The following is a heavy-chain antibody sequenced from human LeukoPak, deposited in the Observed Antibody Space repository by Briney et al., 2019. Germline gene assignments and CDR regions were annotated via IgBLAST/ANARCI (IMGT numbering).Heavy chain of an antibody. V-gene: IGHV1-18*01. CDR3: ARPRYYDFWSGYPLYFDY. CDR1: GYTFTSYG. Sequence: ASVKVSCTASGYTFTSYGISWVRQAPGQGLEWMGWISAYNGNTNYAQKLQGRVTMTTDTSTSTAYMKLRSLRSDDTAVYYCARPRYYDFWSGYPLYFDYWGQGTLVTVSS. J-gene: IGHJ4*02. D-gene: IGHD3-3*01. CDR2: ISAYNGNT.